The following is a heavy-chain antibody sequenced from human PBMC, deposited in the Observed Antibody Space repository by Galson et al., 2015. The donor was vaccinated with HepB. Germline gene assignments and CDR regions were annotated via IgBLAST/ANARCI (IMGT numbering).Heavy chain of an antibody. V-gene: IGHV3-23*01. CDR2: ISGSGGST. Sequence: SLRLSCAASGFTFSSYAMSWVRQAPGKGLEWVSAISGSGGSTYYADSVKGRFTISRDNSKNTLYPQMNSLRAEDTAVYYCAKDRMAAAGTVWGYFDYWGQGTLVTVSS. J-gene: IGHJ4*02. CDR1: GFTFSSYA. CDR3: AKDRMAAAGTVWGYFDY. D-gene: IGHD6-13*01.